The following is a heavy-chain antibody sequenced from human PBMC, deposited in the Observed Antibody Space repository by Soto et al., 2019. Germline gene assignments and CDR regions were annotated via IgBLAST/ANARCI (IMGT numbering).Heavy chain of an antibody. CDR1: GFTVSSNY. J-gene: IGHJ4*02. D-gene: IGHD1-26*01. Sequence: HPGGSLRLSCAASGFTVSSNYMSWVRQAPGKGLEWVSVIYSGGSTYYADSVKGRFTISRDNSKNTLYLQMNSLRAEDTAVYYCARYSGSYSFDYWGQGTLVTVSS. V-gene: IGHV3-53*01. CDR3: ARYSGSYSFDY. CDR2: IYSGGST.